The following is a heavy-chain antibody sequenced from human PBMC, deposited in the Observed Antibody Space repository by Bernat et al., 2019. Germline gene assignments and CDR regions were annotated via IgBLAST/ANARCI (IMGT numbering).Heavy chain of an antibody. CDR2: IYYSGST. V-gene: IGHV4-39*01. CDR1: GGSISSSSYY. CDR3: ARHSTNDSSSPSSDFDY. Sequence: QLQLQESGPGLVKPSETLSLTCTVSGGSISSSSYYWGWIRQPPGKGLEWIGSIYYSGSTYYNPSLKSRVTISVDTSKNQFSLKLSSVTAADTAVYYCARHSTNDSSSPSSDFDYWGQGTLVTVSS. J-gene: IGHJ4*02. D-gene: IGHD6-13*01.